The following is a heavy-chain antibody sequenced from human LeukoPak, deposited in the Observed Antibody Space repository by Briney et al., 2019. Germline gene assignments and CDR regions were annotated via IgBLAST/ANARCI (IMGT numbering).Heavy chain of an antibody. V-gene: IGHV3-15*01. D-gene: IGHD3-22*01. J-gene: IGHJ4*02. CDR1: GFTFSNAW. CDR3: AKSLGNNYYYPWDF. CDR2: IKSKTDGGTT. Sequence: PGGSLRLSCAASGFTFSNAWMSWVRQAPGKGLEWVGRIKSKTDGGTTDYAAPVKGRFTISRDDSKNTLYLQMNSLRTEDTAVYYCAKSLGNNYYYPWDFWGQGTLVTVSS.